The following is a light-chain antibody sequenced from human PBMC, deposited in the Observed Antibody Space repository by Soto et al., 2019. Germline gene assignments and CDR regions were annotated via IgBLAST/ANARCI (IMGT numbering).Light chain of an antibody. CDR3: QQLNSYRIT. Sequence: DLQLTQSPSFLSASVGDRVTITCRASQGISSYLAWYQQKPGKAPKLLIYAASTLQSGVPSRFSGSGSGTEFTLTISSLQPDDFAPYYCQQLNSYRITFGQGTRLEIK. CDR2: AAS. V-gene: IGKV1-9*01. J-gene: IGKJ5*01. CDR1: QGISSY.